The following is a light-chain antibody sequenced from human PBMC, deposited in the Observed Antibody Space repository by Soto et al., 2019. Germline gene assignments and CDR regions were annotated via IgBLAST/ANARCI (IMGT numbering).Light chain of an antibody. CDR3: QQYGYSRWT. CDR1: QSVRSNY. J-gene: IGKJ1*01. CDR2: AAF. V-gene: IGKV3-20*01. Sequence: ELVLTQSPGTLSLSPGERATLSCRASQSVRSNYLAWYQHKPGQAPRLLIYAAFSRATGISDRFSGSGSGTDFTLTINRLEPEDFAVYYCQQYGYSRWTFGQGTKV.